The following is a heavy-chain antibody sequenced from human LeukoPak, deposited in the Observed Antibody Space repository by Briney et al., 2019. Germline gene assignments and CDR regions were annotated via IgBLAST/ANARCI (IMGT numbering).Heavy chain of an antibody. V-gene: IGHV3-23*01. CDR2: ISTSSDST. Sequence: GGSLRLSCAASGFTFDDYGMSWVRQAPGKGLEWVSDISTSSDSTYHIESVRGRFTISRDNSKNALYLQMNSLRVDDTAVYYCASGLYGGVFDNWGQGTLVTVPS. CDR3: ASGLYGGVFDN. CDR1: GFTFDDYG. D-gene: IGHD4/OR15-4a*01. J-gene: IGHJ4*02.